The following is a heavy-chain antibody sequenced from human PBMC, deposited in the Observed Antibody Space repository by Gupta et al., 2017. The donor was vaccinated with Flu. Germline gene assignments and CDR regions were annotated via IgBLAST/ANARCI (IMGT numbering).Heavy chain of an antibody. V-gene: IGHV3-33*01. CDR1: G. CDR3: ARMSGGCGSTRCYGWLDP. D-gene: IGHD2-2*01. CDR2: IWFDGSKN. J-gene: IGHJ5*02. Sequence: GMLWVRQAPGKGLEWVAFIWFDGSKNYYADSVKGRFNISRDNSKNTLYLQMNSLRAEDTALYYCARMSGGCGSTRCYGWLDPWGQGTLVTVSS.